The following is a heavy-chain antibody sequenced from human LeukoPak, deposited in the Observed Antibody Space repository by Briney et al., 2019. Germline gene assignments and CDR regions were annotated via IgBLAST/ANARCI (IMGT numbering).Heavy chain of an antibody. CDR1: GFTFSSYS. J-gene: IGHJ4*02. CDR2: ISSSSYI. V-gene: IGHV3-21*01. D-gene: IGHD6-13*01. CDR3: ARGSASNWPVDI. Sequence: PGGSLRLSCAASGFTFSSYSMNWVRQAPGKGLEWVSSISSSSYIYYADSVKGRFTISRDNAKNSLYLQMNSLRAEDTAVYYCARGSASNWPVDIWGQGTLVIVSS.